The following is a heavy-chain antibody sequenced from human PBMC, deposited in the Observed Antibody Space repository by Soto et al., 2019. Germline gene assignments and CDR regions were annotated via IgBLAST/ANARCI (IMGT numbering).Heavy chain of an antibody. V-gene: IGHV3-48*01. Sequence: GSLRLSCAASGFTFSSYSMNWVRQAPGKGLEWVSYISSSSSTIYYADSVKGRFTISRDNAKNSLYLQMNSLRAEDTAVYYCARHPERIAQIGWFDPWGQGTLVTVS. CDR1: GFTFSSYS. CDR3: ARHPERIAQIGWFDP. D-gene: IGHD6-13*01. J-gene: IGHJ5*02. CDR2: ISSSSSTI.